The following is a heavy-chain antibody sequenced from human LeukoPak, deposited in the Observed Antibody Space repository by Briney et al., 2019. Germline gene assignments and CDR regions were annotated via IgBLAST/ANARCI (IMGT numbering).Heavy chain of an antibody. CDR1: GYTFTSYD. Sequence: GASVNLSCKASGYTFTSYDISWVRQAPGQGLEWMGWISAYNGNTNYAQKVQARVTMTTDTSTSTTYIELRSLRSDDTAVYYCARDLNARAVAGTTNWFDPWGQGTLVTASS. V-gene: IGHV1-18*01. J-gene: IGHJ5*02. D-gene: IGHD6-19*01. CDR2: ISAYNGNT. CDR3: ARDLNARAVAGTTNWFDP.